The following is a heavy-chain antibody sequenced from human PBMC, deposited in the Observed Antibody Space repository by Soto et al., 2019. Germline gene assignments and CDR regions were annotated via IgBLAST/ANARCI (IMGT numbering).Heavy chain of an antibody. CDR1: GGSISSYY. CDR3: SCWYGGTFDY. V-gene: IGHV4-59*08. D-gene: IGHD2-15*01. J-gene: IGHJ4*02. Sequence: QVQLQESGPGLVKPSETLSLTCTVSGGSISSYYWSWIRQPPGKGLEWIGYIYYSGSTNYNPSLXGXGXIXLDTSNNQFSLKLSSVTAADTAVYYCSCWYGGTFDYWGQGTLVTVSS. CDR2: IYYSGST.